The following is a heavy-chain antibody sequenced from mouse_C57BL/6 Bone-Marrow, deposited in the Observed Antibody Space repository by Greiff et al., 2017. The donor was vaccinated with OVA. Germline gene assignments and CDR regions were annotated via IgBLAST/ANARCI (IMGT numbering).Heavy chain of an antibody. J-gene: IGHJ1*03. D-gene: IGHD2-4*01. CDR2: ISSGSSTT. CDR3: AREDYEWYVDV. Sequence: EVQLVESGGGLVKPGGSLKLSCAASGFTFSDYGMHWVRQTPGKGLEWVAYISSGSSTTYYEDTVKGRFTISRDNAKTTLFLQMTRLRSEDTARYYCAREDYEWYVDVWGTGTTVTVSA. V-gene: IGHV5-17*01. CDR1: GFTFSDYG.